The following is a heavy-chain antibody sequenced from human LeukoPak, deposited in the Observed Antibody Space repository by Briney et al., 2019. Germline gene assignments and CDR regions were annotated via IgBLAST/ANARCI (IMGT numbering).Heavy chain of an antibody. Sequence: GASVKVSCKASGGTFSSYAISWVRQAPGQGLEWMGRIIPILGIANYAQKFQGRVTITADKSTSTAYMELSSLRSEDTAAYYCARAQNYYDSSGYYYYWGQGTLVTVSS. J-gene: IGHJ4*02. V-gene: IGHV1-69*04. D-gene: IGHD3-22*01. CDR2: IIPILGIA. CDR3: ARAQNYYDSSGYYYY. CDR1: GGTFSSYA.